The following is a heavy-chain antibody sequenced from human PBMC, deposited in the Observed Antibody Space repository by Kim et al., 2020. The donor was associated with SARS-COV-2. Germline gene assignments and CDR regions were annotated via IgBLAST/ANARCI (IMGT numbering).Heavy chain of an antibody. V-gene: IGHV4-38-2*02. Sequence: SETLSLTCTVSGYSISSGYYWGWIRQPPGKGLEWIGSIYHSGSTYYNPSLKSRVTISVDTSKNQFSLKLSSVTAADTAVYYCARGTGTRFDYWGQGTLVTVSS. CDR1: GYSISSGYY. J-gene: IGHJ4*02. CDR3: ARGTGTRFDY. CDR2: IYHSGST. D-gene: IGHD1-1*01.